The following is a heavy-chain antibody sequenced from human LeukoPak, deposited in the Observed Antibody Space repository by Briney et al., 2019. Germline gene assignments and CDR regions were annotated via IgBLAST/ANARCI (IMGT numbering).Heavy chain of an antibody. CDR1: GGSISGSSYY. Sequence: KPSETLSLTCTVSGGSISGSSYYWGWIRQPPGKGLEWIGSIYYSGSTYYNPSLKSRVTISVDTSKNQFSLKLSSVTAADTAVYYCARHPHYSSSFRAAFDIWGQGTMVTVSS. V-gene: IGHV4-39*01. CDR3: ARHPHYSSSFRAAFDI. J-gene: IGHJ3*02. CDR2: IYYSGST. D-gene: IGHD6-13*01.